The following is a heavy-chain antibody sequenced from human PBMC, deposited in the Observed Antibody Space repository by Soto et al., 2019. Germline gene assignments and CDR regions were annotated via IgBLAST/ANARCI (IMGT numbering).Heavy chain of an antibody. D-gene: IGHD6-6*01. CDR2: IYPGDSDT. V-gene: IGHV5-51*01. CDR1: GSSFASYW. Sequence: ESLKISCQGSGSSFASYWIGWLRQMPGKDLEWMGIIYPGDSDTRYSPSFQGQVTISADKSLRTAYLQWTSLKASDTALYYCARTRSFTLGFYYDGMDVWGQGTTVTVSS. CDR3: ARTRSFTLGFYYDGMDV. J-gene: IGHJ6*02.